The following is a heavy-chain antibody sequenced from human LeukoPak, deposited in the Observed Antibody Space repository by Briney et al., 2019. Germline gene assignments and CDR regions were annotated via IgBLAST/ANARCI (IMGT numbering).Heavy chain of an antibody. J-gene: IGHJ4*02. V-gene: IGHV4-38-2*01. CDR3: ARSSIAARGTPDY. CDR1: GYSISRGYY. CDR2: IYHSGST. Sequence: PSETLSLTCAVSGYSISRGYYWGWIRQPPGKGLEWIGSIYHSGSTYYNPSLKSRVTISVDTSKNQFSLKLSSVTAADTAVYYCARSSIAARGTPDYRGQGTLVTVSS. D-gene: IGHD6-6*01.